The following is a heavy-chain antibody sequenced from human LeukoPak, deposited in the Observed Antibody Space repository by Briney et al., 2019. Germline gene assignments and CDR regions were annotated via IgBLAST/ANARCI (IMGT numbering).Heavy chain of an antibody. J-gene: IGHJ3*02. CDR1: GYRFTSYW. CDR2: IYPGDSDT. V-gene: IGHV5-51*01. CDR3: ARGDCSGGSCYAAFDI. Sequence: GESLKISCKGSGYRFTSYWIGWVRQIPGKGLEWMGIIYPGDSDTRYSPSFQGQVTISADKSISTAYLQWSSLKASDTAMYYCARGDCSGGSCYAAFDIWGQGTMVTVSS. D-gene: IGHD2-15*01.